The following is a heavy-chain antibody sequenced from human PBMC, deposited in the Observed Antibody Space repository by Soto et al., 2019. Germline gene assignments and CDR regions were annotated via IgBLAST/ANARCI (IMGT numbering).Heavy chain of an antibody. CDR3: ARVKRGVIRVGWYFDL. V-gene: IGHV4-59*01. D-gene: IGHD3-10*01. Sequence: QVQLQESGPGLVKPSETLSLTCTVSGGSISSYYWSWIRQPPGKGLEWIGYIYYSGSTNYNPSLQSRVTISVDTSKNQFSLKLRSVTAADTAVYYCARVKRGVIRVGWYFDLWGRGTLVTVSS. CDR1: GGSISSYY. J-gene: IGHJ2*01. CDR2: IYYSGST.